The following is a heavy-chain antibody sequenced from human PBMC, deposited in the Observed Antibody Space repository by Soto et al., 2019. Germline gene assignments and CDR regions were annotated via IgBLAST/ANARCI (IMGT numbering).Heavy chain of an antibody. Sequence: ETLSPSCTVSGGSVSSYYWSWIRQPPGKGLEWMVYIYYSRSTNYNPSLKSRVTISVDTSKNQFSLKLSSVTAADTAVYYCARVGTYYDFWSGHNWFDPWGQGTLVTVSS. CDR2: IYYSRST. CDR1: GGSVSSYY. V-gene: IGHV4-59*02. J-gene: IGHJ5*02. CDR3: ARVGTYYDFWSGHNWFDP. D-gene: IGHD3-3*01.